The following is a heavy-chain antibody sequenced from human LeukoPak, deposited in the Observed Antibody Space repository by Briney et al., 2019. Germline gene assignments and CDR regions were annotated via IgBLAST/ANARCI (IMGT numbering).Heavy chain of an antibody. CDR1: GFTFSSYA. CDR3: AEGRTYYYDSSGYLR. J-gene: IGHJ4*02. CDR2: ISGSGGST. D-gene: IGHD3-22*01. Sequence: GGSLRLSCAASGFTFSSYAMSWVRQAPGKGLEWVSAISGSGGSTYYADSVKGRFTISRDNSKNTLYLQMNSLRAEDTAVYYFAEGRTYYYDSSGYLRWGQGTLVTVSS. V-gene: IGHV3-23*01.